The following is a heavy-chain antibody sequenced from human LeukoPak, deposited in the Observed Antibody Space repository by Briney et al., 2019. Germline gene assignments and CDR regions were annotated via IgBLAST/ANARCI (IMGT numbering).Heavy chain of an antibody. V-gene: IGHV3-15*01. D-gene: IGHD2-15*01. J-gene: IGHJ3*01. CDR1: GFTFSNVW. Sequence: GGSLRLSCAASGFTFSNVWMSWVRQAPGKGLEWVGRIRSKTDGGTTDYAAPVKGRFTISRDDSKNTVYLQMNSLKTEDTVVYYCESLVAAKAFDFWGQGTMVTVSS. CDR2: IRSKTDGGTT. CDR3: ESLVAAKAFDF.